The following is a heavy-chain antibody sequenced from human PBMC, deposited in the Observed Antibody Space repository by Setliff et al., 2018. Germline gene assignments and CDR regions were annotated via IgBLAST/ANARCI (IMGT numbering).Heavy chain of an antibody. Sequence: PSETLSLTCTVSGGSISSYYWSWIRQPAGKGLEWTGHIYIGGSANYNPSLKSRVTMSIDTSKNQFSLKLNSVTAADTAVYYCATPDYGGNSWSFDYWGQGTLVTVSS. D-gene: IGHD4-17*01. J-gene: IGHJ4*02. V-gene: IGHV4-4*07. CDR3: ATPDYGGNSWSFDY. CDR2: IYIGGSA. CDR1: GGSISSYY.